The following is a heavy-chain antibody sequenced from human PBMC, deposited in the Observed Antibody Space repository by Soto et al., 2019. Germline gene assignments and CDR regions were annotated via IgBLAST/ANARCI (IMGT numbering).Heavy chain of an antibody. CDR1: VFTFSIYA. V-gene: IGHV3-23*01. J-gene: IGHJ3*01. CDR2: ISDAAGSA. CDR3: ARPYGGKIGDAPDL. D-gene: IGHD4-17*01. Sequence: LRLSCVASVFTFSIYAMSCVRQVPGKGLEWVSTISDAAGSAYYVDSVKGRFTISRDNSKKTLYLQMNSLRAEDSAVYYCARPYGGKIGDAPDLWGPGTMVTVSS.